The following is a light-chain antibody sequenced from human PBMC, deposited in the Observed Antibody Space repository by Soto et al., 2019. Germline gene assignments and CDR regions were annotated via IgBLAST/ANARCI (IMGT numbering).Light chain of an antibody. CDR1: QPVSSNF. CDR2: GVS. J-gene: IGKJ5*01. CDR3: QQRSNWPPEVT. V-gene: IGKV3D-20*02. Sequence: ELLLTQSPGTLSLSPGESAALSCRSIQPVSSNFLAWYQQKPGQAPRLLIYGVSSRASGIPDRFSGSGSGTDFTLTISSLEPEDFALYYCQQRSNWPPEVTFGQGTRLEIK.